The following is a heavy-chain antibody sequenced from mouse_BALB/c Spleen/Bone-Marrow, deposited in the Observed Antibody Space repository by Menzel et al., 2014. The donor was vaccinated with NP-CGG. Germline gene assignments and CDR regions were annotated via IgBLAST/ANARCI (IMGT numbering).Heavy chain of an antibody. J-gene: IGHJ3*01. V-gene: IGHV14-3*02. CDR2: IDPANGNT. CDR3: APYYYGSSLFAY. D-gene: IGHD1-1*01. CDR1: GFNIKDTY. Sequence: EVQLQQSGAELVKPGASVKLSCTASGFNIKDTYMHWVKQRPEQGLEWIGRIDPANGNTKYDPKFQGKATVTADTSSNTAYLQLSSLTSEDTAVYYCAPYYYGSSLFAYWGQETLVTVSA.